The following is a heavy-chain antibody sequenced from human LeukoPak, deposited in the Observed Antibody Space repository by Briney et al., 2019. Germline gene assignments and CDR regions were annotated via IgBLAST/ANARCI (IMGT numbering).Heavy chain of an antibody. CDR1: GFTLSSYE. D-gene: IGHD3-22*01. V-gene: IGHV3-48*03. CDR3: VREGYYDSSGYLGVFDY. CDR2: ISSSGSTE. J-gene: IGHJ4*02. Sequence: GGSLRLSCAASGFTLSSYEMNWVRQAPGKGLEWVSYISSSGSTESYADSVKGRSTISRDNAKNSVYLQMRSLRAEDTAVYYCVREGYYDSSGYLGVFDYWGQGTLVTVSS.